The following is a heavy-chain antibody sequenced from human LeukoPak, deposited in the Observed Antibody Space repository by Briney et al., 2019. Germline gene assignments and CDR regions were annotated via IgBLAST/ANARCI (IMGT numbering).Heavy chain of an antibody. V-gene: IGHV3-30-3*01. Sequence: PGGSLRLSCAASGFTFSSNAVHWVRQAPGKGLEWVAVISYDGSNKYYADSVKGRFTISRDNSKNTLYLQMNSLRAEDTAVYYCAREYDYSGQGTLVTVSS. CDR1: GFTFSSNA. CDR2: ISYDGSNK. CDR3: AREYDY. J-gene: IGHJ4*02.